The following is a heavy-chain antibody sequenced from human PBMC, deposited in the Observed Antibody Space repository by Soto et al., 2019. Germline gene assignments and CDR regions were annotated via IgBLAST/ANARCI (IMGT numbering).Heavy chain of an antibody. CDR3: ANAYCSSTSCRAEYFQH. V-gene: IGHV3-23*01. J-gene: IGHJ1*01. Sequence: GGSLRLSCAASGFTFSSYAMSWVRQAPGKGLEWVSAISGRGDSSYYADSVKGRFTISRDNSKNTLYLQMNSLRAEDTAVYYCANAYCSSTSCRAEYFQHWGQGTLVTVSS. CDR1: GFTFSSYA. CDR2: ISGRGDSS. D-gene: IGHD2-2*01.